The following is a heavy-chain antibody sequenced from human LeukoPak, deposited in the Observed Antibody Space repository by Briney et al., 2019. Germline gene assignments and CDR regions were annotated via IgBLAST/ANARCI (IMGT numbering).Heavy chain of an antibody. J-gene: IGHJ4*02. V-gene: IGHV1-69*01. D-gene: IGHD1-1*01. CDR2: IIPIFGTA. Sequence: SVKVSCKASGGTFSSYAISWVRQAPGQGLEWMGGIIPIFGTANYAQKFQGRVTITADESTSTAYMGLSSLRSEDTAVYYCARGNWNDRGYYFDYWGQGTLVTVSS. CDR3: ARGNWNDRGYYFDY. CDR1: GGTFSSYA.